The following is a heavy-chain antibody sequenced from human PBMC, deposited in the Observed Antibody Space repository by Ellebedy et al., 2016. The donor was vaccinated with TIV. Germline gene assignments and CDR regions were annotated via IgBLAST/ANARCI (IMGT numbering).Heavy chain of an antibody. Sequence: MPSETLSLTCTVSGGSMSGYYWAWIRQPPGKGLEWIGHIYYSGSTTYNASLESRVTISIDTSNNQFSLKLGSVTAADTAVYYCAKFEKDGGGWYYWDYWGQGTLVTVSS. CDR3: AKFEKDGGGWYYWDY. V-gene: IGHV4-59*08. CDR2: IYYSGST. CDR1: GGSMSGYY. D-gene: IGHD6-19*01. J-gene: IGHJ4*02.